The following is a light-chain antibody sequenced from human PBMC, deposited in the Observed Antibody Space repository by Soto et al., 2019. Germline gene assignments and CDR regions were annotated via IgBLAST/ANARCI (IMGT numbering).Light chain of an antibody. CDR2: EVN. Sequence: QSLLTQPASVSGSPGQSITISCPGTSSDVGSYNLVSWYQQHPGKAPKLIIYEVNKGPSGVSNRFSGSKSGNTASLTISGLQTEDEADYYCCSYAPSSALFGTGTKSPS. V-gene: IGLV2-23*02. CDR3: CSYAPSSAL. J-gene: IGLJ1*01. CDR1: SSDVGSYNL.